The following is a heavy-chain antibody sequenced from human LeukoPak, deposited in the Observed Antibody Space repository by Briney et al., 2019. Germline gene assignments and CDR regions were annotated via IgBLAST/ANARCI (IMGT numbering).Heavy chain of an antibody. CDR1: GGSITNYY. CDR3: ARHGPGYSSVFDY. Sequence: SETLSLTCTVSGGSITNYYWSWIRQPPGKGLEWIGYLYYTGSTNYNPSLKSRVTISVDMSKNQFSLKLRSMTAADTAVYYCARHGPGYSSVFDYWGQGTLVTVSS. CDR2: LYYTGST. J-gene: IGHJ4*02. D-gene: IGHD6-19*01. V-gene: IGHV4-59*08.